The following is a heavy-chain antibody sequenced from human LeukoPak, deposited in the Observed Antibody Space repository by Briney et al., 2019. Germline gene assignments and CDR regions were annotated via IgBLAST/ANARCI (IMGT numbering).Heavy chain of an antibody. Sequence: SETLSLTCAVYGGSFSGYYWSWIRQPPGKGLEWIGYIYYSGSTNYNPSLKSRVTISVDTSKNQFSLKLSSVTAADTAVYYCARAGVFDYWGQGTLVTVSS. V-gene: IGHV4-59*08. D-gene: IGHD3-10*01. CDR3: ARAGVFDY. J-gene: IGHJ4*02. CDR1: GGSFSGYY. CDR2: IYYSGST.